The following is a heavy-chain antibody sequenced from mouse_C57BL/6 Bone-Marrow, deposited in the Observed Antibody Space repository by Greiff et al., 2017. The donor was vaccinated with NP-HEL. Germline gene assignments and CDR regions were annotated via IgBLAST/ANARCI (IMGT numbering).Heavy chain of an antibody. V-gene: IGHV5-17*01. Sequence: EVQLQESGGGLVKPGGSLKLSCAASGFTFSDYGMHWVRQAPEKGLEWVAYISSGSSTIYYADTVKGRFTISRDNAKNTLFLQMTSLRSEDTAMYYCADTVVAPFAYWGQGTLVTVSA. D-gene: IGHD1-1*01. CDR1: GFTFSDYG. CDR3: ADTVVAPFAY. CDR2: ISSGSSTI. J-gene: IGHJ3*01.